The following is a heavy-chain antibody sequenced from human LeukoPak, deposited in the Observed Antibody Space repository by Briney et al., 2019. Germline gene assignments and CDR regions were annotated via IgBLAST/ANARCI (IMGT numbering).Heavy chain of an antibody. V-gene: IGHV4-61*02. CDR1: GGSISSGSYH. CDR3: ARGPYSYDSSGAFDI. CDR2: IYTSGST. J-gene: IGHJ3*02. Sequence: PSQTLSLTCTVSGGSISSGSYHWSWIRQPAGKGLEWIGRIYTSGSTNYNPSLKSRVTISLDTSKNQFSLKLSSVTAADTAVYFCARGPYSYDSSGAFDIWGQGTMVTVSS. D-gene: IGHD3-22*01.